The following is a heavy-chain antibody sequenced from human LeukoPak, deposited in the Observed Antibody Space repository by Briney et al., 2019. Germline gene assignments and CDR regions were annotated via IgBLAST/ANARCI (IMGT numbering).Heavy chain of an antibody. V-gene: IGHV5-51*01. Sequence: GEPLKISCKGSGYSFTSYWIGWVRQMPGKGLEWMGIIYPGDSDTRYSPSFQGQVTISADKSISTAYLQWSSLKASDTAMYYCAATRGYSGYDYHGPMDVWGKGTTVTISS. J-gene: IGHJ6*03. CDR1: GYSFTSYW. CDR3: AATRGYSGYDYHGPMDV. CDR2: IYPGDSDT. D-gene: IGHD5-12*01.